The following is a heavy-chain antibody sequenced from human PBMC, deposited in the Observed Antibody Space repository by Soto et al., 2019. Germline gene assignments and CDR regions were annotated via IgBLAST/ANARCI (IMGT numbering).Heavy chain of an antibody. V-gene: IGHV1-8*01. D-gene: IGHD4-17*01. J-gene: IGHJ4*02. CDR3: ARTLYGDNVDY. CDR1: RYTFTSYG. CDR2: MNPNSGNT. Sequence: ASVKVSCQASRYTFTSYGIIWLRQATGQGLEWMGWMNPNSGNTGYEQKFQGRVTMTMNTSISTAYMELSSLRSEDTAVYYCARTLYGDNVDYWGQGTLVTVSS.